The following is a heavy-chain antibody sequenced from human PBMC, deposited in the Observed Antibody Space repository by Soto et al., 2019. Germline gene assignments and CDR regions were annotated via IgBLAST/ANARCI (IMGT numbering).Heavy chain of an antibody. V-gene: IGHV3-15*07. CDR2: IKSKTDGGRT. D-gene: IGHD3-3*01. CDR3: TTTNDFWSGPLVVNYYGMDV. CDR1: GFTFSNAW. Sequence: GGSLRLSCAASGFTFSNAWMNWVRQAPGKGLEWVGRIKSKTDGGRTDYAAPVKGRFTISRDDSNNTLYLQMNSLKTEDTAVYYCTTTNDFWSGPLVVNYYGMDVWGQGTTVTVSS. J-gene: IGHJ6*02.